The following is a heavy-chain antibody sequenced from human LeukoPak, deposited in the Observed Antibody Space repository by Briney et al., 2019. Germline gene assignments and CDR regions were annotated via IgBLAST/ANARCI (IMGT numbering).Heavy chain of an antibody. CDR2: ISGSGGST. D-gene: IGHD6-19*01. V-gene: IGHV3-23*01. Sequence: GSLRLSCAASGFTFSSYAMSWVRQAPGRGLEWVSAISGSGGSTYYADSVKGRFTISRDNSKNTLYLQMNSLRAEDTAVYYCAKVQIAVAGPDYWGQGTLVTVSS. CDR3: AKVQIAVAGPDY. J-gene: IGHJ4*02. CDR1: GFTFSSYA.